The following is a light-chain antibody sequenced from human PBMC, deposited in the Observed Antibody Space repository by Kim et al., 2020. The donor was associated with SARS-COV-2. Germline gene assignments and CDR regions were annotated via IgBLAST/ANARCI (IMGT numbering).Light chain of an antibody. V-gene: IGLV2-23*02. CDR3: CSYAGSSTWV. Sequence: QSALTQPASVSGSPRQSITISCTGTSSDVGSYNLVSWYQHHPGKAPQLMIYEVSKRPSGISNRFSGSKSGNTASLTISGLQAEDEADYYCCSYAGSSTWVFGGGTQLTVL. J-gene: IGLJ3*02. CDR1: SSDVGSYNL. CDR2: EVS.